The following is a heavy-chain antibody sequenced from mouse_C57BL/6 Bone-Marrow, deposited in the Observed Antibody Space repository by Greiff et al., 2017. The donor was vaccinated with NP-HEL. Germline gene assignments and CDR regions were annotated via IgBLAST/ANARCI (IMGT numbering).Heavy chain of an antibody. CDR1: GYTFTDYN. J-gene: IGHJ4*01. V-gene: IGHV1-22*01. CDR2: INPNNGGT. CDR3: ARGGYDVYYYAMDY. D-gene: IGHD2-2*01. Sequence: LVEPGASVKMSCKASGYTFTDYNMHWVKQSHGKSLEWIGYINPNNGGTSYNQKFKGKATLTVNKSSSTAYMELRSLTSEDSAVYYCARGGYDVYYYAMDYWGQGTSVTVSS.